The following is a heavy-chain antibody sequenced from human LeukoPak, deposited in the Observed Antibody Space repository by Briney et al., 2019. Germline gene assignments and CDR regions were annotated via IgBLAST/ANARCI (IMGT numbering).Heavy chain of an antibody. D-gene: IGHD6-6*01. CDR3: ARTGWMGSSSSSFDY. J-gene: IGHJ4*02. CDR2: IYPGDSDT. CDR1: GYSFTSYW. V-gene: IGHV5-51*01. Sequence: GESLKISCKGSGYSFTSYWIGWVRQMPGKGLEWMGIIYPGDSDTRYSPSFQGQVTISADKSISTAYLQWSSLKATDTAMYYCARTGWMGSSSSSFDYWGQGTLVTVSS.